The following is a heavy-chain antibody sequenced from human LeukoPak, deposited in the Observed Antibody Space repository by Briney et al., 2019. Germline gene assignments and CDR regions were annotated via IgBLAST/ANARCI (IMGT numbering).Heavy chain of an antibody. J-gene: IGHJ4*02. D-gene: IGHD5-18*01. CDR2: ISGSGGST. CDR3: ARVSARGYDY. Sequence: GGSLRLSCAASGFTFSSYAMNWVRQAPGKGLECVSTISGSGGSTYYADSVKGRFTISRDNAKNSLYLQMNSLRVEDTAMYYCARVSARGYDYWGRGTLVTVSS. V-gene: IGHV3-23*01. CDR1: GFTFSSYA.